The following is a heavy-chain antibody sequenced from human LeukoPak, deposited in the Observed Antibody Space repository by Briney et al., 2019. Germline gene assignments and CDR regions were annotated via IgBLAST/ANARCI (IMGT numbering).Heavy chain of an antibody. CDR3: ARDPHYYDSSGYRVNWFDP. J-gene: IGHJ5*02. Sequence: SETLSLTCTVSGASIRSSYWNWIRQPPGKGLEWIGYISYTGSTNYNPSLKSRVSLSVDTSKNQFSLKLSSVTAADTAVYYCARDPHYYDSSGYRVNWFDPWGQGTLVTVSS. V-gene: IGHV4-59*01. CDR2: ISYTGST. CDR1: GASIRSSY. D-gene: IGHD3-22*01.